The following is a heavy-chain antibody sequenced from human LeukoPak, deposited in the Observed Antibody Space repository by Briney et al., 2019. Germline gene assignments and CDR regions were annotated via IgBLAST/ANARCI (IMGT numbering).Heavy chain of an antibody. CDR3: ARRQGAARLSYFDY. CDR1: GFTFSSYS. V-gene: IGHV3-21*01. D-gene: IGHD6-6*01. J-gene: IGHJ4*02. Sequence: GGSLRLSCAASGFTFSSYSMNWVRQAPGKGLEWVSSISSSSSYIYYADSVKGRFTISRDNSKNTLYLQMNSLRAEDTAVYYCARRQGAARLSYFDYWGQGTLVTVSS. CDR2: ISSSSSYI.